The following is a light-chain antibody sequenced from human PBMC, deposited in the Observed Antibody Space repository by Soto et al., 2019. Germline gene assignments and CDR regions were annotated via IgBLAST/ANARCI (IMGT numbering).Light chain of an antibody. Sequence: EVVMTQSPATLSVSPGERATLSCRASQSVRSNLAWYQQKPGQTPRLLIYYASTRAAGIPARFSGSGSGTEFTLTISSLQSVDFAVYYCQQCNDWPLTFGGGTKVEIK. J-gene: IGKJ4*01. CDR3: QQCNDWPLT. CDR2: YAS. V-gene: IGKV3-15*01. CDR1: QSVRSN.